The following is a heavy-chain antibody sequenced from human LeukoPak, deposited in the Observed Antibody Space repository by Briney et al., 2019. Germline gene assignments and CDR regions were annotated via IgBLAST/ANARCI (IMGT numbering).Heavy chain of an antibody. CDR1: GLTVSSNY. Sequence: GGSLRLSCAASGLTVSSNYMNWVRQAPGKGLEWVSYISSSSSTIYYADSVKGRFTISRDNAKNSLYLQMNSLRDEDTAVYYCARDKVAGTIAGFRWFDPWGQGTLVTISS. CDR2: ISSSSSTI. V-gene: IGHV3-48*02. D-gene: IGHD6-19*01. J-gene: IGHJ5*02. CDR3: ARDKVAGTIAGFRWFDP.